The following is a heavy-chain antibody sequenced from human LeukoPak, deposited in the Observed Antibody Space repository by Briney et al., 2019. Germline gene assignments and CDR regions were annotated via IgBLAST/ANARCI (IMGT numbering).Heavy chain of an antibody. CDR1: GGSISSYY. J-gene: IGHJ4*02. D-gene: IGHD3-3*01. CDR2: IYYSGST. CDR3: ARSGTHYDFWSGYYMRVFDY. V-gene: IGHV4-59*12. Sequence: SETLSLTCTVSGGSISSYYWSWIRQPPGKGLEWIGYIYYSGSTNYNPSLKSRVTISVDTSKNQFSLKLSSVTAADTAVYYCARSGTHYDFWSGYYMRVFDYWGQGTLVTVSS.